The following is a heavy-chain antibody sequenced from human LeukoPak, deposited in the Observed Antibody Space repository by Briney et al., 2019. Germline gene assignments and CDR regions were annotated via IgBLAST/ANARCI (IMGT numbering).Heavy chain of an antibody. Sequence: ASVKVSCKASGYTFTSYGIGWVRQAPGQGLEWMGWISAYNGNTNYAQKLQGRVTMTTDTSTSTAYMELRSLRSDDTAVYYCARPVSSGWRNWFDPWDQGTLVTVSS. V-gene: IGHV1-18*01. D-gene: IGHD6-19*01. J-gene: IGHJ5*02. CDR1: GYTFTSYG. CDR2: ISAYNGNT. CDR3: ARPVSSGWRNWFDP.